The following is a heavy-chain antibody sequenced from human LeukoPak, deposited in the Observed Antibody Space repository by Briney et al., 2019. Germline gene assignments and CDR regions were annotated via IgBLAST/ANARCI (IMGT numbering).Heavy chain of an antibody. J-gene: IGHJ4*02. D-gene: IGHD3-22*01. CDR3: AKDGYYYDSSGSPTYFFDY. CDR2: ISGSGGIT. V-gene: IGHV3-23*01. Sequence: GGSLRLSCVAYGFTFSSYAMSWVRQAPGKGLEWVSGISGSGGITHYADSVKGRFTISRDNSKNTLYVRMNSLRAEDTAVYYCAKDGYYYDSSGSPTYFFDYWGQGTLVTVSS. CDR1: GFTFSSYA.